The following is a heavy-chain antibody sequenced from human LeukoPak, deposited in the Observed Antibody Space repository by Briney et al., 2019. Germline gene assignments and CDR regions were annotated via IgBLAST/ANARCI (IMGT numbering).Heavy chain of an antibody. V-gene: IGHV4-59*01. D-gene: IGHD3-22*01. J-gene: IGHJ4*02. CDR3: ARGDYYDSRERYFDY. CDR2: IYYSGST. Sequence: NPSETLSLTCTVPGRSISSYYWSWTRHPPGKGPEWIGYIYYSGSTNYNPSLKSRVTISVDTSKNQFSLKLSSVTAEETAVYYCARGDYYDSRERYFDYWGQGTLVTVSS. CDR1: GRSISSYY.